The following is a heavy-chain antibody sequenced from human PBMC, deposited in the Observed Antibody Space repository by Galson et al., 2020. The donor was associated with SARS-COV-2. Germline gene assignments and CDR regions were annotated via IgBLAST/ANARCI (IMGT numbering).Heavy chain of an antibody. J-gene: IGHJ6*03. CDR2: INHSGST. CDR3: ARSRQDVTMIVVAITAYYHYMDV. D-gene: IGHD3-22*01. Sequence: SETLPLTCAVYGGSFSDYYWSWIRQSPGKGLEWIGEINHSGSTKSSPSLKSRVTIAVDTSKNQFSLKLTSMTAADTAVYYCARSRQDVTMIVVAITAYYHYMDVWSKGTTVTISS. CDR1: GGSFSDYY. V-gene: IGHV4-34*01.